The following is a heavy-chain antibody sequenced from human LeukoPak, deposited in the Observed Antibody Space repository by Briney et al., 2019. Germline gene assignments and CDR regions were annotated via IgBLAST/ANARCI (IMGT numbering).Heavy chain of an antibody. D-gene: IGHD4-17*01. V-gene: IGHV4-59*01. CDR1: GGSISSYY. J-gene: IGHJ4*02. CDR2: IYYSGST. CDR3: ARDGRGDDYGDYYSDY. Sequence: PSETLSLTCTVSGGSISSYYWSWIRQPPGKGLEWIGYIYYSGSTNYNPSLKSRVTISVDTSKNQFSLKLSSVTAADTAVYYCARDGRGDDYGDYYSDYWGQGTLVTVSS.